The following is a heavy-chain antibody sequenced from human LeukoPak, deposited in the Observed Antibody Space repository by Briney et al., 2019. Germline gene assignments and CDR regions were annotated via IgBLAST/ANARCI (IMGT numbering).Heavy chain of an antibody. CDR1: GFTFSNYA. V-gene: IGHV3-23*01. J-gene: IGHJ4*02. CDR3: AKVLNYYASGYFDY. CDR2: ISGSGGGT. Sequence: GGSLRLSCAASGFTFSNYAMSWVRQAPGKGLEWVSAISGSGGGTHYADSVKGRFTISRDNSKNTLYLQMNSLRAEDTAVYYCAKVLNYYASGYFDYWGQGTLVTVSS. D-gene: IGHD3-10*01.